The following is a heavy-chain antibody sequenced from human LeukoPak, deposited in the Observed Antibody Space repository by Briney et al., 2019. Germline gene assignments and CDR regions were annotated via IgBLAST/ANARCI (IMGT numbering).Heavy chain of an antibody. Sequence: KPSETLSLTCTVSGGSITGYYWSWIRQPPGKGLQWIGYIYYTGSVNYNPSLKIRVTISVDTSKNPFSLKLSSVTAADTAVYFCARGGLENGYQSNDAFDIWGQGTLVAVSS. CDR1: GGSITGYY. J-gene: IGHJ3*02. V-gene: IGHV4-59*01. CDR3: ARGGLENGYQSNDAFDI. CDR2: IYYTGSV. D-gene: IGHD3-22*01.